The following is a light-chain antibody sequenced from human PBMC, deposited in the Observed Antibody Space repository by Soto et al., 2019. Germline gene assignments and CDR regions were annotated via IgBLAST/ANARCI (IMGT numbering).Light chain of an antibody. V-gene: IGKV1-39*01. J-gene: IGKJ1*01. CDR2: AAS. CDR3: QQTYGIPWT. Sequence: DIQMTKSPSSLSASVGDRVTITCRASQSISSYLNRYRQKPGKAPKLLIYAASRLQSGVPSRFSVSRSGADFTLTINSLQPEDSATYYCQQTYGIPWTFGEGTKVDI. CDR1: QSISSY.